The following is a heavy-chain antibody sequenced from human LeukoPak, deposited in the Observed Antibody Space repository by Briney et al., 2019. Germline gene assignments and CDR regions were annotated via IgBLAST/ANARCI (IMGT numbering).Heavy chain of an antibody. CDR2: IYYSGST. Sequence: SETLSLTCTVSGGSISSYYWSWIRQPPGKGLEWIGYIYYSGSTNYNPSLKSRVTISVDTSKNQFSLKLSSVTAAVTAVYYCARHGRDGYNYRGVFDNWGQGTLVTVSS. D-gene: IGHD5-24*01. CDR3: ARHGRDGYNYRGVFDN. V-gene: IGHV4-59*08. J-gene: IGHJ4*02. CDR1: GGSISSYY.